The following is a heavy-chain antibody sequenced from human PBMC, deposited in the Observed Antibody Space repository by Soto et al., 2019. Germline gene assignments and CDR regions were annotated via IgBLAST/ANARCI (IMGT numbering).Heavy chain of an antibody. CDR1: GFTCSSSG. J-gene: IGHJ4*02. CDR2: IWYDGSNK. V-gene: IGHV3-33*01. Sequence: GGSLRLSCAASGFTCSSSGMHWVRQAPGKGLEWVAVIWYDGSNKYYADSVKGRFTISRDNSKNTLYLQMNSLRAEDTAVYYCARALPRDGYKEPLDYWGQGTLVTVSS. CDR3: ARALPRDGYKEPLDY. D-gene: IGHD5-12*01.